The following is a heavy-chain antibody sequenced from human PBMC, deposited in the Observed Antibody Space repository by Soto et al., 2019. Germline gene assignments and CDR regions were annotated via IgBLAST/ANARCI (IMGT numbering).Heavy chain of an antibody. Sequence: PGGSLRLSCAASGFTFSSYAMSWVRQAPGKGLEWVSAISGSGGSTYYADSVKGRFTISRDNSKNTLYLQMNSLRAEDTAVYYCAKLAAYYYDSSGYYADYWGQGTLVTVSS. CDR3: AKLAAYYYDSSGYYADY. D-gene: IGHD3-22*01. CDR1: GFTFSSYA. V-gene: IGHV3-23*01. J-gene: IGHJ4*02. CDR2: ISGSGGST.